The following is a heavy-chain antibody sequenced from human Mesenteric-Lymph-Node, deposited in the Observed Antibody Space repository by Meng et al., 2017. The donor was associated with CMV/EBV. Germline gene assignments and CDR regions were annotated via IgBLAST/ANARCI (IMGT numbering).Heavy chain of an antibody. CDR3: ATDDYGGNPAY. D-gene: IGHD4-23*01. Sequence: GGSLRLSCAASGFAFNTYGMNWVRQAPGKGLDWVSYIAISDAAYYADSVRGRFTISRDNTKNSLYLQMNSLRAEDTAVYYCATDDYGGNPAYWGQGTLVTVSS. J-gene: IGHJ4*02. CDR2: IAISDAA. V-gene: IGHV3-48*03. CDR1: GFAFNTYG.